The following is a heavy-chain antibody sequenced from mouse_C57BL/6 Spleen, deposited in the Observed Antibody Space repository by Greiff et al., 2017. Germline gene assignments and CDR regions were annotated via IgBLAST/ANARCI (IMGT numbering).Heavy chain of an antibody. D-gene: IGHD1-1*01. CDR1: GYTFTDYY. J-gene: IGHJ3*01. CDR2: INPNNGGT. CDR3: ASRGYYGSSLFAY. Sequence: VQLQQSGPELVKPGASVKISCKASGYTFTDYYMNWVKQSHGKSLEWIGDINPNNGGTSYNQKFKGKATLTVDKSSSTAYMELRSLTSEDSAVYYCASRGYYGSSLFAYWGQGTLVTVSA. V-gene: IGHV1-26*01.